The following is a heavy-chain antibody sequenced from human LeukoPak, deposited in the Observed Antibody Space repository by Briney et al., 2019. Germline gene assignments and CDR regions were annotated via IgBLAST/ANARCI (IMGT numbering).Heavy chain of an antibody. CDR1: GGTFSNYA. J-gene: IGHJ5*02. CDR2: IIPIFGTA. D-gene: IGHD6-6*01. Sequence: ASVKVSCKASGGTFSNYAISWVRQAPGQGLEWMGGIIPIFGTANYAQKFQGRVTITTDESTSTAYMELSSLRSEDTAVYYCASGGIAARWWFDPWGQGTLVTVSS. V-gene: IGHV1-69*05. CDR3: ASGGIAARWWFDP.